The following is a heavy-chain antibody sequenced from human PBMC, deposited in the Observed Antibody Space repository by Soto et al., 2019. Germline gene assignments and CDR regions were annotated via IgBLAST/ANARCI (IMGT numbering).Heavy chain of an antibody. J-gene: IGHJ4*02. V-gene: IGHV3-33*01. CDR3: ARDGRPYCGGDCLSLGY. CDR2: IWYGGSNK. Sequence: QVQLVESGGGVVQPGRSLRLSCAASGFTFSSYGMHWVRQAPGKGLEWVAVIWYGGSNKYYADSVKGRFTISRDNSKNTLYLQMNSLRAEDTAVYYCARDGRPYCGGDCLSLGYWGQGTLVTVSS. D-gene: IGHD2-21*02. CDR1: GFTFSSYG.